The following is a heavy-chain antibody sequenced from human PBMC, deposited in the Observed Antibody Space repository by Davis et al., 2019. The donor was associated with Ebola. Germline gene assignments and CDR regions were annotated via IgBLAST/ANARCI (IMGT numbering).Heavy chain of an antibody. V-gene: IGHV5-51*01. D-gene: IGHD6-6*01. J-gene: IGHJ4*02. CDR1: GYKFNSYW. Sequence: GESLKISCKGSGYKFNSYWIGWVRQMPGKGLEWVGIIFPDDSATRYSPSFQGQVTISVDKSISTAYLQWNSLKASDSAMYYCARHWPLRPVRPEHLDSWGQGTLVTVSS. CDR2: IFPDDSAT. CDR3: ARHWPLRPVRPEHLDS.